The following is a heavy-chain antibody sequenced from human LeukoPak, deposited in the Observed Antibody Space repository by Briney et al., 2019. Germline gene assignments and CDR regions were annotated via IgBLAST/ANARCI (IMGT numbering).Heavy chain of an antibody. Sequence: PGGSLRLSCAASGFTFSSYTMNWVRQAPGKGLEWVSFVTSGSTYMSYADSVKGRFTISRDNAKNSLYLQMNSLRTEDTAVYYCARPETQYSSGLDGFDIWGQGTMVTVSS. V-gene: IGHV3-21*01. CDR3: ARPETQYSSGLDGFDI. J-gene: IGHJ3*02. CDR2: VTSGSTYM. CDR1: GFTFSSYT. D-gene: IGHD6-19*01.